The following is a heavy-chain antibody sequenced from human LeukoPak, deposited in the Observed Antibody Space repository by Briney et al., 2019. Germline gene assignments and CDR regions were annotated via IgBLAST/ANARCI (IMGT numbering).Heavy chain of an antibody. CDR2: IYYSGST. Sequence: SETLSLTCAVYGGSFSGYYWSWIRQPPGKGLEWIGSIYYSGSTYYNPSLKSRVTISVDTSKNQFSLKLSSVTAADTAVYYCARHTGDYWGQGTLVTVSS. J-gene: IGHJ4*02. CDR1: GGSFSGYY. V-gene: IGHV4-34*01. CDR3: ARHTGDY. D-gene: IGHD2-8*02.